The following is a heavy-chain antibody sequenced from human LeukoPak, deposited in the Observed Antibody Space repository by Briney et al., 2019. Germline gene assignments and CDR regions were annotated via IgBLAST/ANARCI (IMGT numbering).Heavy chain of an antibody. V-gene: IGHV4-30-4*01. CDR3: ARGDSGYDFYYYGMDV. J-gene: IGHJ6*02. CDR1: GGSISSGDYY. Sequence: SETLSLTCTVSGGSISSGDYYWSWIRQPPGKGLEWIGYIYYSGSTYYNPSLKSRVTISVDTSKNQFSLKLSSVTAADTAVYYCARGDSGYDFYYYGMDVWGQGTTVTVSS. D-gene: IGHD5-12*01. CDR2: IYYSGST.